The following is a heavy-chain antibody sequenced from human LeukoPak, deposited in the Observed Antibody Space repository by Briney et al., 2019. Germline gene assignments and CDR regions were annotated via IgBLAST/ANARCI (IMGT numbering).Heavy chain of an antibody. Sequence: ASVKVSCKASGGTFSSYAISWVRQAPGQGLESMGRIVPILGIANYAQKFQGRVTITADKSTSTAYMELSSLRSEDTAAYYCARGGRILNPKRHYYGMDVWGQGTTVTVSS. V-gene: IGHV1-69*04. CDR2: IVPILGIA. CDR1: GGTFSSYA. D-gene: IGHD2-15*01. CDR3: ARGGRILNPKRHYYGMDV. J-gene: IGHJ6*02.